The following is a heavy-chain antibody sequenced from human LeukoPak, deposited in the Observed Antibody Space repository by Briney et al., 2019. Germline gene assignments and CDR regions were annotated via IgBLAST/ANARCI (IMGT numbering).Heavy chain of an antibody. D-gene: IGHD6-13*01. CDR3: ARLGYSSSWYSIFY. CDR2: ISSSSSYI. V-gene: IGHV3-21*01. CDR1: GFTFSSYS. Sequence: GGSLRLSCLVSGFTFSSYSMNWVRQAPGKGLEWVSSISSSSSYIYYADSVKGRFTISRDNAKNSLYLQMNSLRAEDTAVYYCARLGYSSSWYSIFYWGQGTLVTVSS. J-gene: IGHJ4*02.